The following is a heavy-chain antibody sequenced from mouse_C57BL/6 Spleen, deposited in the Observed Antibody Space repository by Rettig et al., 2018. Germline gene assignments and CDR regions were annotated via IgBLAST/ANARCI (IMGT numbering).Heavy chain of an antibody. V-gene: IGHV2-3*01. CDR3: AKAPIYYDYDGVFYYAVDY. CDR2: IWGDGNT. CDR1: GFSLTTYG. D-gene: IGHD2-4*01. Sequence: ITCTVSGFSLTTYGVSWVRQPPGKGLEWLGIIWGDGNTNYHSALISRLSISKDNSRSQVFLKLNSLQTDDTATYYCAKAPIYYDYDGVFYYAVDYWGQGTSVTVSS. J-gene: IGHJ4*01.